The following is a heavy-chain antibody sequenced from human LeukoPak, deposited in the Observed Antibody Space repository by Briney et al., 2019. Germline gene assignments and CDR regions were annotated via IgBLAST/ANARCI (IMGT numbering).Heavy chain of an antibody. J-gene: IGHJ4*02. V-gene: IGHV4-4*07. CDR3: ARSGSYSSGYDGDY. D-gene: IGHD3-22*01. CDR1: GGSISSYY. CDR2: IYTSGST. Sequence: SETLSLTYTVSGGSISSYYWSWIRQPAGKGLEWIGRIYTSGSTNYNPSLKSRVTMSVDTSKNQFSLKLSSVTAADTAVYYCARSGSYSSGYDGDYWGQGTLVTVSS.